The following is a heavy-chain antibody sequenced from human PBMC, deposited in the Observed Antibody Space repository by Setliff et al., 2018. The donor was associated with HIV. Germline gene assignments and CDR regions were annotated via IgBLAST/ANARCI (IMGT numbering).Heavy chain of an antibody. D-gene: IGHD5-12*01. Sequence: GGSLRLSCAASGFTFSSCAMSWVRQAPGKGLEWVLVISGSGASTYYADSVKGRFTISRDNSKNTLYLQMNSLRVEDTAVYYCAKGRYGGYDWGSVTDYVRAFDIWGQGTMVTVSS. J-gene: IGHJ3*02. CDR3: AKGRYGGYDWGSVTDYVRAFDI. V-gene: IGHV3-23*01. CDR2: ISGSGAST. CDR1: GFTFSSCA.